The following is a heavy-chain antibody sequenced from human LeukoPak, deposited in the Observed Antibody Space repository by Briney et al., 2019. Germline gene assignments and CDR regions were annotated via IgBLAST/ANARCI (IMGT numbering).Heavy chain of an antibody. CDR3: ARWVMVREPFDY. V-gene: IGHV5-10-1*01. J-gene: IGHJ4*02. CDR2: IDPSDSYT. CDR1: GYSFTSYW. D-gene: IGHD3-10*01. Sequence: GGSLMISCKGSGYSFTSYWISWVRQMPGEGLEWMGRIDPSDSYTNYSPSFQGHVTISADKSISTAYLQWSSLKASDTAMYYCARWVMVREPFDYWGQGTLVTVSS.